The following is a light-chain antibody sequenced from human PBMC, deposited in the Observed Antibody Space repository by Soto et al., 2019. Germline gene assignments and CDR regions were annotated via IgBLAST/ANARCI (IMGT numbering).Light chain of an antibody. J-gene: IGKJ4*01. CDR1: QSIRTY. Sequence: DIQMTQSPSSLSASVGDRVTITCRASQSIRTYLSWYQQKPGKAPNLLIYSASSLQSGVPSRFSGSGYGTDFTLTISSLQPEDFAAYYCQQNYGTPLTFGGGTKVEIK. CDR3: QQNYGTPLT. V-gene: IGKV1-39*01. CDR2: SAS.